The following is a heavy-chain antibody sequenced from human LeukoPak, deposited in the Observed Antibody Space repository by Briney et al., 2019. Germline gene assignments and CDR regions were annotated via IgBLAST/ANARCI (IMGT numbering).Heavy chain of an antibody. CDR3: ARGNGFIIDY. D-gene: IGHD2-8*01. V-gene: IGHV3-7*01. J-gene: IGHJ4*02. CDR1: GFTLSSNW. Sequence: PGGALRLSCAASGFTLSSNWMNWVRQAPGKGVEWVAIIKQDGSEKYYVDSVKGRFTISRDNAKNSLYLQMNSLRAEDTAVYYCARGNGFIIDYWGQGTLVTVSS. CDR2: IKQDGSEK.